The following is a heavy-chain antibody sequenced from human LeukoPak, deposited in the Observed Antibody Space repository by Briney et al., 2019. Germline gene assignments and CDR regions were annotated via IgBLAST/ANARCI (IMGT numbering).Heavy chain of an antibody. D-gene: IGHD2/OR15-2a*01. Sequence: PGGSLRLSCAASGFTFSSYAMHWVRQAPGKGLEWVGVIWYDGNSEYYADAVKGRFTISRDNSKNTVYLQMNSLRAEDTAVYYCVRDRTYYGDYWGQGTQVTVSS. CDR2: IWYDGNSE. J-gene: IGHJ4*02. V-gene: IGHV3-33*08. CDR3: VRDRTYYGDY. CDR1: GFTFSSYA.